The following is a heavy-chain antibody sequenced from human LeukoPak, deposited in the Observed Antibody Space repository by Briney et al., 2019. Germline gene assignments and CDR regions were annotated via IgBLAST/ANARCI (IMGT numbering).Heavy chain of an antibody. CDR2: IKEDGSEK. D-gene: IGHD3-10*01. J-gene: IGHJ3*02. V-gene: IGHV3-7*03. CDR1: GFTLSSYW. Sequence: GGSLRLSCAGSGFTLSSYWMSWVRQAPGKGLEWVANIKEDGSEKYYVDSVKGRFTISRDNAQNSVYLHMNSLTAEDTALYYCARDWVAGVPFDAFDIWGQGTMVSVSS. CDR3: ARDWVAGVPFDAFDI.